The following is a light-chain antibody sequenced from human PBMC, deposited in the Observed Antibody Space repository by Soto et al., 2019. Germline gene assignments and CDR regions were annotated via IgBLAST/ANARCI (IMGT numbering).Light chain of an antibody. Sequence: QSALTQPPSASGSPGQSVTISCTGTSGDVGDNYVSWYQQHLGKAPKLTIYAVSNRPSGVSNRFSASKSGNTASLFISGLQAEDEADYYCSSYTSDSSYVFGSGTKVTVL. J-gene: IGLJ1*01. CDR1: SGDVGDNY. CDR3: SSYTSDSSYV. V-gene: IGLV2-14*01. CDR2: AVS.